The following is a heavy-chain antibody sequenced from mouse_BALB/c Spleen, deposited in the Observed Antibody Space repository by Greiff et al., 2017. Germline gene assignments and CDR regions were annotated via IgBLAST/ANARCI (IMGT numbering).Heavy chain of an antibody. CDR1: GYAFSSSW. D-gene: IGHD2-2*01. CDR2: IYPGDGDT. J-gene: IGHJ4*01. Sequence: VQLQQSGPELVKPGASVKISCKASGYAFSSSWMNWVKQRPGQGLEWIGRIYPGDGDTNYNGKFKGKATLTADKSSSTAYMQLSSLTSVDSAVYFCARSEGYDVRAMDYWGQGTSVTVSS. V-gene: IGHV1-82*01. CDR3: ARSEGYDVRAMDY.